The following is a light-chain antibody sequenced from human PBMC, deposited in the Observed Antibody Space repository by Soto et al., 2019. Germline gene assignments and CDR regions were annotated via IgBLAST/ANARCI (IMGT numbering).Light chain of an antibody. CDR3: QQYYSHGT. V-gene: IGKV1-8*01. CDR2: AAS. J-gene: IGKJ1*01. CDR1: QGISSY. Sequence: AIRMTQSPSSFSASTGDRVTITCRASQGISSYLAWYQQQPGKAPKLLIYAASTLQSGVPSRFSGSGSGTDFTLTISCLQSEDFATYYCQQYYSHGTFGQGTKVDI.